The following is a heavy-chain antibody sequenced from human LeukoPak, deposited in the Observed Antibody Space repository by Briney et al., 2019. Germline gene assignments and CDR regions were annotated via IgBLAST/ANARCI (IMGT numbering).Heavy chain of an antibody. J-gene: IGHJ6*04. CDR1: GFPVSINS. D-gene: IGHD3-10*02. CDR2: ISSSGSTI. CDR3: AELGITMIGGV. V-gene: IGHV3-11*04. Sequence: PGGSLRLSCTVSGFPVSINSMSWVRQAPGKGLEWVSYISSSGSTIYYADSVKGRFTISRDNAKNSLYLQMNSLRAEDTAVYYCAELGITMIGGVWGKGTTVTISS.